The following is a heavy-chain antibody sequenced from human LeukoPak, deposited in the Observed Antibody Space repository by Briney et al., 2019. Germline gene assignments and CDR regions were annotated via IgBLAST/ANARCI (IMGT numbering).Heavy chain of an antibody. V-gene: IGHV4-59*08. D-gene: IGHD2-2*01. CDR1: GGSISSYY. CDR2: IRYSGST. J-gene: IGHJ4*02. CDR3: VRTFCSSTTCYGADFFDY. Sequence: SETLSLTCTVAGGSISSYYWNWIRQPPGKGLEWIGHIRYSGSTSYNPSLKSRVTISLDTPKNPFSLRLSSVTAADTAVYYCVRTFCSSTTCYGADFFDYWGQGTLVTVSS.